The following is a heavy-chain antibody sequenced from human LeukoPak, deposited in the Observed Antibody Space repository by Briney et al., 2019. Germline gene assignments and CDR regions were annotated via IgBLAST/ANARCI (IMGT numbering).Heavy chain of an antibody. CDR3: ARHVIAVGFDY. J-gene: IGHJ4*02. Sequence: GGSLRLSCAASGFTFSSYGMHWVRQAPGKGLEWVPSITSSSSYIYYADSVKGRFTISRDNAKNSLFLQMNSLRAEDTAVYYCARHVIAVGFDYWGQGTLVTVSS. V-gene: IGHV3-21*01. CDR1: GFTFSSYG. CDR2: ITSSSSYI. D-gene: IGHD2-21*01.